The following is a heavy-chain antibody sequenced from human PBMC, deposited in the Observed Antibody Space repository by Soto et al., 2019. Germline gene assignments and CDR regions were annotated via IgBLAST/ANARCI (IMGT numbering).Heavy chain of an antibody. CDR2: MLHSGTT. J-gene: IGHJ3*01. D-gene: IGHD1-26*01. CDR1: GDSISSPKW. CDR3: ASCPGWDRHDL. V-gene: IGHV4-4*02. Sequence: QVQLQESGPGLVKPSGTLSLTCAVSGDSISSPKWWTWVRQPPGKGLEWIGDMLHSGTTNYTPSLKSVFTTSVVRSKTQFSLHLPSVTAAPTAVFYFASCPGWDRHDLWGSGTVVIVSS.